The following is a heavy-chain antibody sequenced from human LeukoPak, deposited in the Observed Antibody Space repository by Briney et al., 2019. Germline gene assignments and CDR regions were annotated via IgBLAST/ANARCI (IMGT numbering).Heavy chain of an antibody. CDR2: ISSSGSTI. CDR3: ARGGLRYFDWLFL. CDR1: GFTFSSYE. Sequence: SGGSLRLSCAASGFTFSSYEMNWVRQAPGKGLEWVSYISSSGSTIYYADSVKGRFTISRDNAKNSLYLQMNSLRAEDTAVYYCARGGLRYFDWLFLWGQGTLVTVSS. V-gene: IGHV3-48*03. J-gene: IGHJ4*02. D-gene: IGHD3-9*01.